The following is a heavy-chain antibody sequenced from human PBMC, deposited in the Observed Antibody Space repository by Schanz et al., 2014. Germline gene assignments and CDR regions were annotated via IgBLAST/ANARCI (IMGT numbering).Heavy chain of an antibody. CDR3: ATWRGDDSGGHGQFDY. V-gene: IGHV4-4*07. J-gene: IGHJ4*02. CDR2: ISTSGST. CDR1: GGSMSSFY. D-gene: IGHD3-22*01. Sequence: QVQLQESGPGLVKPSETLSLTCTVSGGSMSSFYWNWIRQPAGKGLDWIGRISTSGSTNYNPSLRSRVSMSIGTSKTHFSLRLSSLTAADTAVYYCATWRGDDSGGHGQFDYWGQGALVTVSS.